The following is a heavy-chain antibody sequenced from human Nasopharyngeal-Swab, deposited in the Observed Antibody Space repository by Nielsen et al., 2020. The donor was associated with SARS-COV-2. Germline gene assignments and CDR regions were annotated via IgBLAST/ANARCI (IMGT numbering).Heavy chain of an antibody. D-gene: IGHD3-3*01. CDR2: IRSKAYGGTT. Sequence: GGSLRLSCTASGFTFGDYAMSWVRQAPGKGLEWVGFIRSKAYGGTTEYAASVKGRFTISRDDSKSIAYLQMSSLKTEDTAVYYCTRDDFWSGYHDYWGQGTLVTVSS. V-gene: IGHV3-49*04. J-gene: IGHJ4*02. CDR1: GFTFGDYA. CDR3: TRDDFWSGYHDY.